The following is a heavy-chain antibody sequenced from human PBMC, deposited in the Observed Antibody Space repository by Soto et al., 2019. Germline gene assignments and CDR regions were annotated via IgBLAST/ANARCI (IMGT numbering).Heavy chain of an antibody. V-gene: IGHV2-5*02. J-gene: IGHJ4*02. CDR1: GFSLTTRGVG. D-gene: IGHD3-3*01. CDR3: AYRRLRTDFLGAYSFYH. CDR2: IFWDDDE. Sequence: QITLNESGPTLVIPTQTLTLTCTFSGFSLTTRGVGVGWIRQPPGKTLEWLALIFWDDDERYSPSLKSRRTNTKDTSKNQVVLTMTNIEPDNTDTYHRAYRRLRTDFLGAYSFYHWSQGTLVTVSS.